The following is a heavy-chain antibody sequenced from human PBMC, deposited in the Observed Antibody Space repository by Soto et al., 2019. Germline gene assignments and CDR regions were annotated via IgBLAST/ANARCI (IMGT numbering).Heavy chain of an antibody. J-gene: IGHJ5*02. CDR3: AKGGYSSSWYWFDP. CDR1: GFTFSSYG. Sequence: PGGSLRLSCAASGFTFSSYGMHWVRQAPGEGLEWVAVISYDGSNKYYADSVKGRFTISRDNSKNTLYLQMNSLRAEDTAVYYCAKGGYSSSWYWFDPWGQGTLVTVSS. CDR2: ISYDGSNK. V-gene: IGHV3-30*18. D-gene: IGHD6-13*01.